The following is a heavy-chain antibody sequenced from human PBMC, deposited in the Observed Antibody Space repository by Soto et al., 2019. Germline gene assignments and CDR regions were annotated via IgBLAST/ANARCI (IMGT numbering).Heavy chain of an antibody. J-gene: IGHJ6*02. D-gene: IGHD3-10*01. V-gene: IGHV3-23*01. CDR2: ISGSGGSA. Sequence: GGSLRLSCLASGFTFRSYAMTWVRQGPGRGLEWVSAISGSGGSAFSADSVKGRFTISRDNSKNTLFLQMNSLRAEDTAVYYCTRQDYYGSGSHHYYYYGMDVWGQGTTVTVSS. CDR3: TRQDYYGSGSHHYYYYGMDV. CDR1: GFTFRSYA.